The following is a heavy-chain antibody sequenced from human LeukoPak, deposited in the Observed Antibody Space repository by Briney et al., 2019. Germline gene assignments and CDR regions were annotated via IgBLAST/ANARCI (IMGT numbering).Heavy chain of an antibody. J-gene: IGHJ4*02. CDR3: ARGPGYFDY. CDR1: VFIFSSYS. Sequence: GGSLRLSCAASVFIFSSYSMNWVRQAPGKGLEWVSSISGSSSYIYYADSVKGRFTLSRDNAKNSLYLQMNSLRARDTAVYYCARGPGYFDYWGQGTLVTVSS. CDR2: ISGSSSYI. V-gene: IGHV3-21*01.